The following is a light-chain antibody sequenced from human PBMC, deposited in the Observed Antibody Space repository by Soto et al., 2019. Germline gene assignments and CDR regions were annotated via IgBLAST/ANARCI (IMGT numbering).Light chain of an antibody. J-gene: IGKJ5*01. V-gene: IGKV1-33*01. Sequence: DIQMTQSPSSLSASVGDRVTITCQASQDISNYLNWYQQKPGKAPKLLIYDASNVETGVPSRFSGSGSGTDVTFTISSLQPEAIATYYCQQYDNLLITFGQGTRLEIK. CDR2: DAS. CDR3: QQYDNLLIT. CDR1: QDISNY.